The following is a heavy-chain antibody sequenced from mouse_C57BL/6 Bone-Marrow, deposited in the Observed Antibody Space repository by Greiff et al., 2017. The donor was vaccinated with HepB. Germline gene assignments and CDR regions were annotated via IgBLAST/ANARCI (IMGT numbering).Heavy chain of an antibody. CDR2: ITHSGET. CDR3: AGGSANWLDY. D-gene: IGHD4-1*01. CDR1: GFPITSGYY. J-gene: IGHJ2*01. V-gene: IGHV12-3*01. Sequence: VQLVESGPGLVKPSQSLFLTCSITGFPITSGYYWIWIRQSPGKPLEWMGYITHSGETFYNPSLQSPISITRETSKNQFFLQLNSVTTEDTAMYYCAGGSANWLDYWGQGTTLTVSS.